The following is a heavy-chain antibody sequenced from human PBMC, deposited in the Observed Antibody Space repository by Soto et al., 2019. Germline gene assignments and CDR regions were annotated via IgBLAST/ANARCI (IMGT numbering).Heavy chain of an antibody. D-gene: IGHD1-1*01. CDR3: ARSTGTDPFSLDY. CDR2: ISAYNGNT. V-gene: IGHV1-18*01. CDR1: GYTFTNFC. J-gene: IGHJ4*02. Sequence: ASVKVSCKASGYTFTNFCISWVRQAPGQGLEWMGWISAYNGNTNYAQNFQGRVTMTTDTSTSTAYMELRSLRSDDTAVYYCARSTGTDPFSLDYWSQRTLVTVSS.